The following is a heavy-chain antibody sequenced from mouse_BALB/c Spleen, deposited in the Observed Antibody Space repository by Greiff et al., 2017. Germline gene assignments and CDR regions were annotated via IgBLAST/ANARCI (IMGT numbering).Heavy chain of an antibody. Sequence: ESGPGLVKPSQSLSLTCSVTGYSITSGYYWNWIRQFLGNKLEWMGYISYDGSNNYNPSLKNRISITRDTSKNQFFLKLNSVTTEDTATYYCARDSGYYYGSSSAWFAYWGQGTLVTVSA. CDR2: ISYDGSN. CDR1: GYSITSGYY. D-gene: IGHD1-1*01. J-gene: IGHJ3*01. CDR3: ARDSGYYYGSSSAWFAY. V-gene: IGHV3-6*02.